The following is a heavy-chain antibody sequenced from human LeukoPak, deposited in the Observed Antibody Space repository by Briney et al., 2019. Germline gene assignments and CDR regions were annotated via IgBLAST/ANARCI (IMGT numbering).Heavy chain of an antibody. Sequence: PSQTLSLTCAVSGGSISSGGYSWSWIRQPPGTGLEWIGYIYHSGSTYYNPSLKSRVTISVDRSKNQFSLKLSSVTAADTAVYYCARVVYSSSWYNWFDPWGQGTLVTVSS. CDR3: ARVVYSSSWYNWFDP. J-gene: IGHJ5*02. CDR1: GGSISSGGYS. CDR2: IYHSGST. V-gene: IGHV4-30-2*01. D-gene: IGHD6-13*01.